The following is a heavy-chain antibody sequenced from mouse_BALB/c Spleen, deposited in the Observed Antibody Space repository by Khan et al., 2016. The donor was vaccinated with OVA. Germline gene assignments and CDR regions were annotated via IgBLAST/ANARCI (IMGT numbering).Heavy chain of an antibody. V-gene: IGHV2-3*01. CDR1: GFSLTYYG. CDR3: ARFTTATGNYYVMDY. J-gene: IGHJ4*01. CDR2: IWGDGAT. D-gene: IGHD1-2*01. Sequence: VQLQESGLGLVAPSQSLSITCTVSGFSLTYYGVNWVRQPPGKGLEWLGVIWGDGATNHHSGLKSRLSIPKDTSKSQVFLNLNSLQTDDTATYYCARFTTATGNYYVMDYWGQGTSVTVSS.